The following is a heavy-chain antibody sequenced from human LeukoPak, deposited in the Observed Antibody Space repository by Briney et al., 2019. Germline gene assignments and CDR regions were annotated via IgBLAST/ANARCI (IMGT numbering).Heavy chain of an antibody. J-gene: IGHJ4*02. CDR2: IRYDGSNK. CDR1: GFTFSSYG. Sequence: PGGSLRLSCAASGFTFSSYGMHWVRQAPGKGLEWVAFIRYDGSNKYYADSVKGRFTISRDNSKNTLYLQMNSLRAEDTAVYYCAKGRAHYDILTGYWGQGTLVTVSS. CDR3: AKGRAHYDILTGY. V-gene: IGHV3-30*02. D-gene: IGHD3-9*01.